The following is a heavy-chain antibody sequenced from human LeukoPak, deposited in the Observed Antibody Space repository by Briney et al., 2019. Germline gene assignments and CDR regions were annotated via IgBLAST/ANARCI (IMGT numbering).Heavy chain of an antibody. CDR3: ARDGEGYCSSTSCYEYYGMDV. Sequence: GGSLRLSCAASGFTVSSNYMSWVRQAPGKGLEWVSVIYSGGSTYYADSVKGRFTISRDNSKNTLYLQMNSLRAEDTAVYYCARDGEGYCSSTSCYEYYGMDVWGQGTTVTVSS. V-gene: IGHV3-53*01. CDR1: GFTVSSNY. CDR2: IYSGGST. J-gene: IGHJ6*02. D-gene: IGHD2-2*01.